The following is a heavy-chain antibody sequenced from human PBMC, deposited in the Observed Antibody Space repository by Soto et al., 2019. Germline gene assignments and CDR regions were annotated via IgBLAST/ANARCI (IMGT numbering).Heavy chain of an antibody. CDR3: ARWPNYYDSSSNFHQEYFDY. CDR2: IKHDGSEE. CDR1: GFAFSAYC. V-gene: IGHV3-7*01. Sequence: PXGSLRLSGAASGFAFSAYCMSWVRQAPGKGLEWVANIKHDGSEEYYVDSVKGRFTISRDNAKNSLFLQLNSLRAEDTAVYYCARWPNYYDSSSNFHQEYFDYWGRGTLVTVSS. J-gene: IGHJ4*02. D-gene: IGHD3-22*01.